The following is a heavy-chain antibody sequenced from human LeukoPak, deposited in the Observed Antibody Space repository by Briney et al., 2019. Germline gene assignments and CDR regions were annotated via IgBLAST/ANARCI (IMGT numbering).Heavy chain of an antibody. Sequence: GGSLRLSCAASGFTVSSNYMSWVRQAPGQGLEWCSVIYSGGTTTHAASVKGRFTISRHKSKTPLYLQMNSLRAEDTAVYYCASRALAGEFDCWGQGTLVTVSS. V-gene: IGHV3-53*01. D-gene: IGHD1-1*01. CDR3: ASRALAGEFDC. CDR1: GFTVSSNY. J-gene: IGHJ4*02. CDR2: IYSGGTT.